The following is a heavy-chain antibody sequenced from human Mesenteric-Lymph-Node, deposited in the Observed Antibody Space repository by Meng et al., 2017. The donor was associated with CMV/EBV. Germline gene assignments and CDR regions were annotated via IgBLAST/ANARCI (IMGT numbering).Heavy chain of an antibody. V-gene: IGHV4-34*01. CDR1: GGSFSGYH. Sequence: QGHLKPGGAGLLKPSETLPLPCAVYGGSFSGYHWSWIRQPPGKGLEWIGEINHSGSTNYNPSLKSRVTISVDTSKNQFSLKLSSVTAADTAVYYCARHQRWLKSEGGFNYWGQGTLVTVSS. CDR3: ARHQRWLKSEGGFNY. J-gene: IGHJ4*02. D-gene: IGHD4-23*01. CDR2: INHSGST.